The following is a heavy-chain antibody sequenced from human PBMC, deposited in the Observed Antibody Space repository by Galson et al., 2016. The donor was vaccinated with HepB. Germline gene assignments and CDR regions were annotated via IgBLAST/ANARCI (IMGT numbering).Heavy chain of an antibody. V-gene: IGHV4-4*02. CDR3: ARDCTGGTCKSGDYDTFDI. J-gene: IGHJ3*02. D-gene: IGHD2-8*02. CDR2: VYHDGNT. Sequence: ETLSLTCAVSGGSITTTDWWSWVRQPPGKGLEWIGEVYHDGNTFYNPSVGSRVTISIDKSKNEFYLNLRSVTAADTAVYYCARDCTGGTCKSGDYDTFDIWGQGTVVTVSS. CDR1: GGSITTTDW.